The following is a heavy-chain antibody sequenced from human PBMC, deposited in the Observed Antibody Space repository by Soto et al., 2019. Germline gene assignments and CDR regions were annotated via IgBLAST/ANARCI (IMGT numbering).Heavy chain of an antibody. CDR1: GGSISSYY. D-gene: IGHD2-2*01. Sequence: PSETLSLTCTVSGGSISSYYWSWIRQPAGKGLEWIGRIYTSGSTNYNPSLKGRVTMSVDTSKNQFSLKLSSVTAADTAVYYCAREPYIVVVPAANPYFDYWGQGTLVTVSS. CDR3: AREPYIVVVPAANPYFDY. V-gene: IGHV4-4*07. CDR2: IYTSGST. J-gene: IGHJ4*02.